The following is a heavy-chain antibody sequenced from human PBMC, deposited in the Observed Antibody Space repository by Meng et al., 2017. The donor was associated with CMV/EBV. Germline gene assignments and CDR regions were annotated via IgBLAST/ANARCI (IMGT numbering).Heavy chain of an antibody. V-gene: IGHV4-39*07. D-gene: IGHD2-2*01. J-gene: IGHJ4*02. CDR2: IYYSGST. CDR1: GGSISSSSYY. Sequence: GSLRLSCTVSGGSISSSSYYWGWIRQPPGKGLEWIGSIYYSGSTYYNPSLKSRVTISVDTSKNQFSLKLSPVTAADTAVYYCARDGINIVVVPAAMISYYFDYWGQGTLVTVSS. CDR3: ARDGINIVVVPAAMISYYFDY.